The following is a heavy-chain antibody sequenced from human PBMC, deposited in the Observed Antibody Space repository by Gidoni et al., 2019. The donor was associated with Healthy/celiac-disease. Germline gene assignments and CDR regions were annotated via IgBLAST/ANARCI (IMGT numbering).Heavy chain of an antibody. Sequence: NYNPSLKSRVTISVDTSKNQFSLKLSSVTAADTAVYYCARDHYDSSGRTSHRAFDYWGQGTLVTVSS. J-gene: IGHJ4*02. CDR3: ARDHYDSSGRTSHRAFDY. V-gene: IGHV4-59*01. D-gene: IGHD3-22*01.